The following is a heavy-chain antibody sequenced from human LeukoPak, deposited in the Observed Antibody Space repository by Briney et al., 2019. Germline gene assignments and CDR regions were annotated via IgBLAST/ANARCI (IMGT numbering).Heavy chain of an antibody. V-gene: IGHV1-8*01. CDR3: ARGLCSSTSCSRRDWFDP. J-gene: IGHJ5*02. D-gene: IGHD2-2*01. CDR1: GYTFTSYD. Sequence: GASVKVSCKASGYTFTSYDINWVRQATGQGLEWMGWMNPNSGNTGYAQKFQGRVTMTRNTSISTAYMELSSLRSEDTAVYYCARGLCSSTSCSRRDWFDPWGQGTLVTVSS. CDR2: MNPNSGNT.